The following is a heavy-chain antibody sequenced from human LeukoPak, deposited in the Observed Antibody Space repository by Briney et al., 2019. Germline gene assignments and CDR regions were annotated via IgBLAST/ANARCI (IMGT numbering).Heavy chain of an antibody. CDR2: VIPILGIA. J-gene: IGHJ3*02. CDR3: ASPRYVLVRPGDAFDI. D-gene: IGHD3-16*02. V-gene: IGHV1-69*04. CDR1: GYTFTSYG. Sequence: WASVKVSCKASGYTFTSYGISWVRQAPGQGLEWMGRVIPILGIANYAQKFQGRVTITADKSTSTAYMELSSLRSEDTAVYYCASPRYVLVRPGDAFDIWGQGTMVTVSS.